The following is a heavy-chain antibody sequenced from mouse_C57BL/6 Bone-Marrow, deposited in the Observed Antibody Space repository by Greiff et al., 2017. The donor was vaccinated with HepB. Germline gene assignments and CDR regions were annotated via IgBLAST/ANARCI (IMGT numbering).Heavy chain of an antibody. Sequence: EVQRVESGAELVRPGASVKLSCTASGFNIKDDYMHWVKQRPEQGLEWIGWIDPENGDTEYASKFQGKATITADTSSNTAYLQLSSLTSEDTAVYYCTTRVYYGNLYYFDYWGQGTTLTVSS. CDR1: GFNIKDDY. J-gene: IGHJ2*01. CDR3: TTRVYYGNLYYFDY. D-gene: IGHD2-1*01. V-gene: IGHV14-4*01. CDR2: IDPENGDT.